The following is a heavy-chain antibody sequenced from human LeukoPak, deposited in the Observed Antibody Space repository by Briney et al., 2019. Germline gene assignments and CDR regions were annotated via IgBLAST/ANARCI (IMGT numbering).Heavy chain of an antibody. J-gene: IGHJ4*02. Sequence: PGGSLRLSCTVSGFTVSSNSMSWVRQAPGKGLEWVSFIYSAGSTHYSDSVKGRFTISIDNSKNTLYLQMNSLRAEDTAVYYCARGPAIAVAGGYFDYWGQGTLVTVSS. CDR2: IYSAGST. V-gene: IGHV3-53*01. CDR3: ARGPAIAVAGGYFDY. D-gene: IGHD6-19*01. CDR1: GFTVSSNS.